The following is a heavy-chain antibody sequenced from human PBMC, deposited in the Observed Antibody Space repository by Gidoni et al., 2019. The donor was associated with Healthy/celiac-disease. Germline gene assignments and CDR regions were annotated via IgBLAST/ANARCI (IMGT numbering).Heavy chain of an antibody. V-gene: IGHV7-4-1*02. CDR3: ARGQYQLLDYYYGMDV. CDR2: INTNTGNP. CDR1: GYTFTSYA. Sequence: QVQLVQSGSELKQPGASVKVSCKASGYTFTSYAMNWVRQAPGQGLEGMGWINTNTGNPTYAQGFTGRFVFSLDTSVSTAYLQISSLKAEDTAVYYCARGQYQLLDYYYGMDVWGQGTTVTVSS. J-gene: IGHJ6*02. D-gene: IGHD2-2*01.